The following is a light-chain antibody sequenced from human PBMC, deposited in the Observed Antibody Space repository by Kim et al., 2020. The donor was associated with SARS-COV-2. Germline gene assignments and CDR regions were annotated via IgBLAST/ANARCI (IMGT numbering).Light chain of an antibody. CDR1: QSIGGW. CDR2: DAS. J-gene: IGKJ5*01. Sequence: ASVGDRVPITCLASQSIGGWLAWYQQKPGKAPKLLIYDASSVESGVPSRFSGSGSGTEFTLTISSLQPDDSATYYCQHHSTYPITFGQGTRLEIK. V-gene: IGKV1-5*01. CDR3: QHHSTYPIT.